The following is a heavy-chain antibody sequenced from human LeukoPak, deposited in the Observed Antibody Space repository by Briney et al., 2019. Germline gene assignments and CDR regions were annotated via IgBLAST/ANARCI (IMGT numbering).Heavy chain of an antibody. CDR3: ARDFSSGWPNFDH. CDR1: GYTFTSYG. V-gene: IGHV1-18*01. CDR2: ISAYNGNT. J-gene: IGHJ4*02. Sequence: AASVKVSCKASGYTFTSYGISWVRQAPGQGLEWMGWISAYNGNTNYAQKLQGRLTMTTDTSTSTAYMELRSLRSDDTAVYYCARDFSSGWPNFDHWGQGTLVTVSS. D-gene: IGHD3-3*01.